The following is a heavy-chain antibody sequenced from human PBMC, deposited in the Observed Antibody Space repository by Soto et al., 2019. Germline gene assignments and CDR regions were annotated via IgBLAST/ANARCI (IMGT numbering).Heavy chain of an antibody. Sequence: PGGSLRLSCAASGFTFRSYAMSWIRQAPGKGLEWVSAIGDNGVNTYYADSVKGRFTISRDNSRNTLYLQMNSLRPGDTAVYYCAKRSTYSSTERYFDYWGQGSLVTVSS. CDR2: IGDNGVNT. J-gene: IGHJ4*02. CDR3: AKRSTYSSTERYFDY. D-gene: IGHD2-15*01. V-gene: IGHV3-23*01. CDR1: GFTFRSYA.